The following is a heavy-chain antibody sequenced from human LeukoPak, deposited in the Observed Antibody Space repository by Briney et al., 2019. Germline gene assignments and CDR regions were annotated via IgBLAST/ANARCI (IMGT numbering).Heavy chain of an antibody. CDR2: MNPNSGNT. CDR1: GYTFANYD. V-gene: IGHV1-8*01. D-gene: IGHD3-10*01. CDR3: ARFMVRGVIGP. Sequence: GASVKVSGKASGYTFANYDINWVRQATGQGLEWMGWMNPNSGNTGYAQKFQGRVTMTRDTSINTAYMELSSLTSEDTAVYYCARFMVRGVIGPWGQGTVGTVSS. J-gene: IGHJ5*02.